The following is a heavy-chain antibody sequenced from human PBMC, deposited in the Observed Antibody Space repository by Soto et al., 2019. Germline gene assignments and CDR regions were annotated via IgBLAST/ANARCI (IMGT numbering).Heavy chain of an antibody. V-gene: IGHV4-59*01. CDR3: ARSYFGGVIVTLFDY. Sequence: SETLSLTCTVSGGSISSYYWSWIRQPPGKGLEWIGYIYYSGSTNYNPSLKSRVTISVDTSKNQFSLKLSSVTAADTAVYYCARSYFGGVIVTLFDYWGQGTLVTVSS. CDR2: IYYSGST. J-gene: IGHJ4*02. CDR1: GGSISSYY. D-gene: IGHD3-16*02.